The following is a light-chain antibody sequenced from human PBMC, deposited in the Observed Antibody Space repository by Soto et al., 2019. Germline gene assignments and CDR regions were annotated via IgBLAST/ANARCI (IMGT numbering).Light chain of an antibody. J-gene: IGKJ5*01. Sequence: LTQSASTVSFSPAERATLPCRASQSVXSSYLAWYQQKPGQAPRLLXACASSTATGIPDRLSGSGSGTDFTLTISRLEPEELAVYYCQQGGSAKRTFGQGTRLEI. CDR1: QSVXSSY. CDR3: QQGGSAKRT. V-gene: IGKV3-20*01. CDR2: CAS.